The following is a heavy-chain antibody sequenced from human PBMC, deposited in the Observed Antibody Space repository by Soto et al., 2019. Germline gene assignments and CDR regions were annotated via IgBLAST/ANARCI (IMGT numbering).Heavy chain of an antibody. V-gene: IGHV1-69*01. CDR2: IIPIFGTT. CDR1: GGTFSRYV. D-gene: IGHD1-26*01. J-gene: IGHJ6*02. Sequence: QVQLVQSGAEVKKPGSSVKVSCKASGGTFSRYVISWVRQAPGQGLEWMGGIIPIFGTTNYAEKFQGRVTLTADDSTSPAYMDLNSLTSEDTAVYYCATVIVGAIRPQYYYAMDVWGQGTTVTVSS. CDR3: ATVIVGAIRPQYYYAMDV.